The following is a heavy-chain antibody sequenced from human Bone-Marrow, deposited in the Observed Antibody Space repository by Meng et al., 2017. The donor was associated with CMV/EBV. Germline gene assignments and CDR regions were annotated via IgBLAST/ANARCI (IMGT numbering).Heavy chain of an antibody. CDR1: GGSFSGYY. V-gene: IGHV4-34*01. CDR2: INHSGST. J-gene: IGHJ1*01. Sequence: SETLSLTCAVYGGSFSGYYWSWIRQPPGKGLEWIGEINHSGSTNYNPSLKSRVTISVDTSKNQFSLKLSSVTAADTAVYYCARARLRKHQLLNEYFQHWGQGTRVTGSS. D-gene: IGHD2-2*01. CDR3: ARARLRKHQLLNEYFQH.